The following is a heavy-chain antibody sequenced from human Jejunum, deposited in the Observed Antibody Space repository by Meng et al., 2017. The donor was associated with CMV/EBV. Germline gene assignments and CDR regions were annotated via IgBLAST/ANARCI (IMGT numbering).Heavy chain of an antibody. Sequence: AASGFTFNIYSMNWVRQAPGKGLEWVSFISTDSSIITYADSVKGRFTISRDNAKNSLYLQMNSLRAEDTAVYYCAKRNDHSWFDPWGQGTLVTVSS. D-gene: IGHD1-14*01. CDR1: GFTFNIYS. CDR3: AKRNDHSWFDP. CDR2: ISTDSSII. J-gene: IGHJ5*02. V-gene: IGHV3-48*04.